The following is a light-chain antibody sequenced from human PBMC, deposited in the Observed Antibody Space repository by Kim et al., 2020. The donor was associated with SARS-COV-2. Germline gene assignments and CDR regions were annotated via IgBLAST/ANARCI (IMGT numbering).Light chain of an antibody. J-gene: IGLJ2*01. CDR1: KLGDKY. CDR2: QDR. V-gene: IGLV3-1*01. CDR3: QAWDSSIAV. Sequence: SYELTQPPSVSVSPGQTASITCSGDKLGDKYACWYHQKPGQSPVLVIYQDRMRPSGIPERFSGSNSGNTATLTISGTQAMDEADYYCQAWDSSIAVFGGGTQLTVL.